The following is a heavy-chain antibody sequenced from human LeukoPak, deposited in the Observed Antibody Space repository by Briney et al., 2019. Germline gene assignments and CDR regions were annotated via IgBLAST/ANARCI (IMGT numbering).Heavy chain of an antibody. V-gene: IGHV4-59*01. CDR3: ARDGDADSGIWLDP. Sequence: SETLSLTCTVPGGSIGSYYWNWIRQPPGKALEWIGHTHYSRNTKYNPSLKSRVTMSVDTPKNQLSLRLRYVTAADTAVYYCARDGDADSGIWLDPWGQGILVTVSS. J-gene: IGHJ5*02. CDR1: GGSIGSYY. CDR2: THYSRNT. D-gene: IGHD4-17*01.